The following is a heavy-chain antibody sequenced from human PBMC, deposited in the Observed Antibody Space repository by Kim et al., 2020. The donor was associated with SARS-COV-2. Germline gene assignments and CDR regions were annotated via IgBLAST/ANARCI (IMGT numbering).Heavy chain of an antibody. CDR3: ARRQVVPAALYWFDP. D-gene: IGHD2-2*01. J-gene: IGHJ5*02. CDR1: GYSFTSYW. Sequence: GESLKISCKGSGYSFTSYWIGWVRQMPGKGLEWMGIIYPGDSDTRYSPSFQGQVTISADKSISTAYLQWSSLKASDTAMYYCARRQVVPAALYWFDPWGQGTLVTVSS. V-gene: IGHV5-51*01. CDR2: IYPGDSDT.